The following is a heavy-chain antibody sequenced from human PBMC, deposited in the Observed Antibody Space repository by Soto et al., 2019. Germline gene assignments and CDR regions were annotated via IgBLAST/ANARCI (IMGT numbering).Heavy chain of an antibody. CDR3: ALAAQNKYYYYYGMDV. D-gene: IGHD2-15*01. V-gene: IGHV5-51*01. Sequence: SCKGSGYSFTSYWIGWVRQMPGKGLEWMGIIYPGDSDTRYSPSFQGQVTISADKSISTAYLQWSSLKASDTAMYYCALAAQNKYYYYYGMDVWGQGTTVTVSS. CDR2: IYPGDSDT. CDR1: GYSFTSYW. J-gene: IGHJ6*02.